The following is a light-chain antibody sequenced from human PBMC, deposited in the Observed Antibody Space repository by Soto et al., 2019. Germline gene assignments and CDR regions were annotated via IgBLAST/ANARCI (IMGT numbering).Light chain of an antibody. Sequence: QSVLTQPPSVSAAPGQKVTISCSGSRSNIGNNYVSWYQHLPVTAPRLLIYDTDMRPSGIPDRFSGSKSGTSATLGITGLQSGDEAFYYCGTWDDSLSAGVFGGGTKVTVL. CDR2: DTD. CDR1: RSNIGNNY. CDR3: GTWDDSLSAGV. V-gene: IGLV1-51*01. J-gene: IGLJ3*02.